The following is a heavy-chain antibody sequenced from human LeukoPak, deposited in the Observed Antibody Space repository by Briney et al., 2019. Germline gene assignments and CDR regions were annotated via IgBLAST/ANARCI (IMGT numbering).Heavy chain of an antibody. V-gene: IGHV3-43*01. D-gene: IGHD6-13*01. Sequence: GGSLRLSCAASGFNFDDYTIHWVRQVPGKGLEWVSLINRRGHTYYADSVKGRFTISRDNSRNSVSLQMNSLRAEDTAVYYCARDSIAAALDYWGQGTLVTVSS. CDR3: ARDSIAAALDY. CDR1: GFNFDDYT. CDR2: INRRGHT. J-gene: IGHJ4*02.